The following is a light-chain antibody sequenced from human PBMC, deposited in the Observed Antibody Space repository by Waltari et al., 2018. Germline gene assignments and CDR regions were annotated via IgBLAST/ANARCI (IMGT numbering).Light chain of an antibody. V-gene: IGKV1-27*01. CDR3: QKYNSAQYT. Sequence: DIQMTQSPSSLSASVGDRVTITCRASQGITHYLAWYQQKPGKVPKLLIYAASTLQSGVPSRFSGSGSGTDFTLTISSLQPEDVATYYCQKYNSAQYTFGQGTKLEIK. CDR1: QGITHY. J-gene: IGKJ2*01. CDR2: AAS.